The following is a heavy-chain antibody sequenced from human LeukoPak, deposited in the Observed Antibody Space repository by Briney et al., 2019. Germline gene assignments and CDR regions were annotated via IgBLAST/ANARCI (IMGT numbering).Heavy chain of an antibody. Sequence: GESLKISCKDSGYSFTSYWIGWVRQMPGKGLEWMGRIDPSDSYTNYSPSFQGHVTISADKSISTAYLQWSSLKASDTAMYYCARGMGYSSSWYDYWGQGTLVTVSS. J-gene: IGHJ4*02. CDR1: GYSFTSYW. D-gene: IGHD6-13*01. CDR3: ARGMGYSSSWYDY. CDR2: IDPSDSYT. V-gene: IGHV5-10-1*01.